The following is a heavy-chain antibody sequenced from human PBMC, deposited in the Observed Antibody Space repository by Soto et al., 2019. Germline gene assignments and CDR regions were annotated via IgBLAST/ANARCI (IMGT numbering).Heavy chain of an antibody. Sequence: SETLSLTCTVSGGSVSSDTYYWSWIRQPPGKGLEWIGYIYYTGSTNYNSSLKSRVTMSVDLSKNQFSLKLSSVTAADTAVYYCARIVTTMSDAFDIWGQGTMVTVS. D-gene: IGHD2-21*02. CDR1: GGSVSSDTYY. CDR2: IYYTGST. CDR3: ARIVTTMSDAFDI. V-gene: IGHV4-61*01. J-gene: IGHJ3*02.